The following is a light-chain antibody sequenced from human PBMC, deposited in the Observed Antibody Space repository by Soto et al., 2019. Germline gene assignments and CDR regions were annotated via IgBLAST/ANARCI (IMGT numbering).Light chain of an antibody. J-gene: IGKJ4*01. CDR2: GAS. V-gene: IGKV3-20*01. CDR3: EQYGNSRGT. CDR1: QNVNNY. Sequence: EIVLTQSPGTLSLSPGERATLSCRASQNVNNYLAWYQQKPGQAPRLLIYGASSRATGIPDRFSGSGSGTDFTLAISRLEPEDFAVYYCEQYGNSRGTFGGGTMVDIK.